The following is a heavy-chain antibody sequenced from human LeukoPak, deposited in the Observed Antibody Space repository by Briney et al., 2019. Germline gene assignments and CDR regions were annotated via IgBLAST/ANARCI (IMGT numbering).Heavy chain of an antibody. J-gene: IGHJ4*02. Sequence: PSGTLSLTCAVSGGSISSSNWWSWVRQPPGKGLEWIGEVYYSGSTYYNPSLKSRVTISVDTSKNQFSLKLSSVTAADTAVYYCARGGSRYYYGSGSSNYFDYWGQGTLVTVSS. V-gene: IGHV4-4*02. CDR1: GGSISSSNW. D-gene: IGHD3-10*01. CDR3: ARGGSRYYYGSGSSNYFDY. CDR2: VYYSGST.